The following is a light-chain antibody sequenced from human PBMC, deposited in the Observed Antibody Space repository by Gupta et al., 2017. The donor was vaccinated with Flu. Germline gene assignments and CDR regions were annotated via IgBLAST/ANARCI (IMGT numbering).Light chain of an antibody. CDR2: DNN. CDR3: AAWVSSRSAVL. V-gene: IGLV1-51*01. Sequence: QSVLTQPPSVSAAPGQKVTISCSGTSSNVGNNFVSWYKQLPGAAPKLLIYDNNGRPSGIPDRYSGSKSGTSATLGITGLQTGDEADYYCAAWVSSRSAVLFGGGTKLTVL. J-gene: IGLJ3*02. CDR1: SSNVGNNF.